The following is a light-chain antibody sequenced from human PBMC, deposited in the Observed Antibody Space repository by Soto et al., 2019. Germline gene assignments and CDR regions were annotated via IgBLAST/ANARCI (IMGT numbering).Light chain of an antibody. J-gene: IGLJ2*01. Sequence: SYELTQPPSVSVPPGQTASITCSGDKLGDKYAYWYQQKPGQSPVVVIYQDNKRPSGIPERFSGSNSGNTATLTISGTQAMDEADYYCQAWDSSTVVFGGGTQLTVL. CDR3: QAWDSSTVV. CDR1: KLGDKY. CDR2: QDN. V-gene: IGLV3-1*01.